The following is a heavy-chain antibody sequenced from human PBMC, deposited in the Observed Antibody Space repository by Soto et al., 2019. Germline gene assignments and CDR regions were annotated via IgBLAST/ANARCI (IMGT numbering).Heavy chain of an antibody. V-gene: IGHV4-31*03. CDR3: ARDRLTVVPEGYFDY. J-gene: IGHJ4*02. Sequence: SETLSLTRTVSGGSISSGGYYWSWIRQHPGKGLEWIGYIYYSGSTYYNPSLKSRVTISVDTSKNQFSLKLSSVTAADTAVYYCARDRLTVVPEGYFDYWGQGTLVTVSS. CDR1: GGSISSGGYY. D-gene: IGHD2-15*01. CDR2: IYYSGST.